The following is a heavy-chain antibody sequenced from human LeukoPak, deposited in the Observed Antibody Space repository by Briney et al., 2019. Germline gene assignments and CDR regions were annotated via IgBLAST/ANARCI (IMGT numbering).Heavy chain of an antibody. V-gene: IGHV4-4*07. CDR1: GGSFSDYY. CDR2: IYTSGST. Sequence: NPSETLSLTCAVYGGSFSDYYWSWIRKPPGKGLEWIGRIYTSGSTNYNPSLKSRVTISVDTSKNQFSLKLSSVTAADTAVYYCARETSQKGAHYMDVWGKGTTVTISS. J-gene: IGHJ6*03. D-gene: IGHD3-16*01. CDR3: ARETSQKGAHYMDV.